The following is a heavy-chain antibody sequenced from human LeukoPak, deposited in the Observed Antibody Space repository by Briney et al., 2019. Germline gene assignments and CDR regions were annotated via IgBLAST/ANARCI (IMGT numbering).Heavy chain of an antibody. CDR2: INPNSGGT. D-gene: IGHD2-15*01. CDR3: ARVPIIRYCSGGSRYSRYGMDV. Sequence: ASVKVSCKASGYTFTGYNMHWVRQAPGQGLEWMGWINPNSGGTNYAQKFQGRVTMTRDTSINTAYMEVSRLRSDDTAVYYCARVPIIRYCSGGSRYSRYGMDVWGQGTTVTVSS. CDR1: GYTFTGYN. V-gene: IGHV1-2*02. J-gene: IGHJ6*02.